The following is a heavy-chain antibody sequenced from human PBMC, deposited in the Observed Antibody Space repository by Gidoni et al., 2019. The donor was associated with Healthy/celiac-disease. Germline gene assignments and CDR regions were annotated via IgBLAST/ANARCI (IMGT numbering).Heavy chain of an antibody. CDR3: ARPNYYDNSGYYYRYYFDY. CDR1: GFTFSSYS. J-gene: IGHJ4*02. Sequence: EVQLVESGGGLVKPGGSLRLSCAASGFTFSSYSMNWVRQAPGKGLEWFSSISSSSGYIYYADSVKGRFTISRDKAKNSLYLQMNSLRAEDTAVYYCARPNYYDNSGYYYRYYFDYWGQGTLVTVSS. D-gene: IGHD3-22*01. V-gene: IGHV3-21*01. CDR2: ISSSSGYI.